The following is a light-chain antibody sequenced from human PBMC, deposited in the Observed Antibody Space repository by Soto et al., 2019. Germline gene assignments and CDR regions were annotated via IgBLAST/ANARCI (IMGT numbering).Light chain of an antibody. V-gene: IGKV1-6*01. CDR1: QGIRND. CDR3: LQYENLPT. J-gene: IGKJ5*01. Sequence: AIQVTQSPSSLSASVGDRVTITCRASQGIRNDLAWCQQKPGRAPKILIYAASSLQSGVPSRFSGSGSGRDFTLTISSLQPEDFATYYCLQYENLPTFGQGTRLEIK. CDR2: AAS.